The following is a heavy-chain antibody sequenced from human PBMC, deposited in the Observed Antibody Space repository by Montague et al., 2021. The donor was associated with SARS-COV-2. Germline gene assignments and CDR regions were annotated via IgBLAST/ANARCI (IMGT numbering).Heavy chain of an antibody. CDR3: ARDYSATLPAGY. CDR1: GGSISSFY. D-gene: IGHD5-18*01. V-gene: IGHV4-59*12. J-gene: IGHJ4*02. Sequence: SETLSLTCTVSGGSISSFYWSWFRQPPGKGLEWIGYISDSGSTNYNPSLTSRVTMSVDTSKNQFSLKVNSVTAADTAVYYCARDYSATLPAGYWGQGTLVTVSS. CDR2: ISDSGST.